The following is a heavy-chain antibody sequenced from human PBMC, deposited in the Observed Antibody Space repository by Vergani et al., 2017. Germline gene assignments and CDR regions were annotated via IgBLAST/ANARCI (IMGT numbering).Heavy chain of an antibody. V-gene: IGHV1-46*01. CDR2: INPSGGST. Sequence: QVQLVQSGAEVKKPGASVKVSCKASGYTFTSYYMHWVRQAPGQGLEWMGIINPSGGSTSYAQKFQGRVTMTRDTSTSTVYMELSSLRAEDTAVYYCAREADLVATAKRGEFDYWGQGTLVTVSS. J-gene: IGHJ4*02. CDR3: AREADLVATAKRGEFDY. D-gene: IGHD5-12*01. CDR1: GYTFTSYY.